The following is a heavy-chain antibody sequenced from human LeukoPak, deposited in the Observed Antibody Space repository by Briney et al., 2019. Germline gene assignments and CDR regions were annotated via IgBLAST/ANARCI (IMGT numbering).Heavy chain of an antibody. CDR1: GYTFTDYY. D-gene: IGHD2-2*01. J-gene: IGHJ4*02. CDR3: ARRYCSSTSCYYFDY. CDR2: INVNRGGT. V-gene: IGHV1-2*02. Sequence: ASVKVSCKASGYTFTDYYMHWVRQAPGQGLEWMGWINVNRGGTNYAQRFQGRVTMTRDTSITTAYMELSRLKSVDTAVYYCARRYCSSTSCYYFDYWGQGTLVTVSS.